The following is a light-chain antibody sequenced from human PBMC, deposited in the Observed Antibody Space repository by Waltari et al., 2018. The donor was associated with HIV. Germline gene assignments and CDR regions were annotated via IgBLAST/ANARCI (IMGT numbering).Light chain of an antibody. J-gene: IGLJ3*02. V-gene: IGLV1-44*01. CDR1: SSNIVINS. Sequence: QPVLTQPPSASGTPGPRVTISCSGSSSNIVINSVSCYQQVPGRTPKRLIYRNNRRPSGFPDRFSGSKSGTSASLAISGLQSEDEADYYCAAWDDTFRWVFGGGTKLTVL. CDR3: AAWDDTFRWV. CDR2: RNN.